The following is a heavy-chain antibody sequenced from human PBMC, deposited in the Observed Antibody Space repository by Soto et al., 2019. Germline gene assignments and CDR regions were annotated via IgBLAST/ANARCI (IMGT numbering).Heavy chain of an antibody. V-gene: IGHV3-48*02. CDR3: ARDPAVGSSGWYYFDY. CDR1: GFTFTSHN. Sequence: EVQLVESGGGLVQPGGSVRLSCAASGFTFTSHNMAWVRQAPGKGLEWVSYIRGSGDTIYYGDSVRGRFTISRDNAKDSLYLQMNSLRDEDTAVYYCARDPAVGSSGWYYFDYWGQGALVTVSS. J-gene: IGHJ4*02. D-gene: IGHD6-19*01. CDR2: IRGSGDTI.